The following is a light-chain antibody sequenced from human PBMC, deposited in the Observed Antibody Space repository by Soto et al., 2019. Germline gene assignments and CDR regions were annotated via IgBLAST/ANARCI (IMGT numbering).Light chain of an antibody. Sequence: DVVLTQSPDSLAVSLGERATIICKSTQSVVYSSNNMNYLAWYQQKAGQPPKLLIYWASTRESGVPDRFGGSGSGTEFTLTINSLQAEDVAVYYCQQYYSTPWTFGQGTKVDIK. CDR3: QQYYSTPWT. J-gene: IGKJ1*01. CDR2: WAS. V-gene: IGKV4-1*01. CDR1: QSVVYSSNNMNY.